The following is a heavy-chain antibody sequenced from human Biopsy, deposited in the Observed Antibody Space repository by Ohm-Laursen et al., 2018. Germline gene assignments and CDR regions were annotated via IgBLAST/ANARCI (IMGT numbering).Heavy chain of an antibody. D-gene: IGHD3-10*02. J-gene: IGHJ5*02. CDR1: GDSFNHYY. V-gene: IGHV4-34*01. Sequence: GTLSLTCAVYGDSFNHYYWAWIRQSPGGGLEWIGQVDPTVSSTDCNPSLRSRFAISADTSKNHFSLTLTSVTAADTAVYFCARGPPLISPPVPVPYHWFDPWGQGTLVTVSS. CDR2: VDPTVSST. CDR3: ARGPPLISPPVPVPYHWFDP.